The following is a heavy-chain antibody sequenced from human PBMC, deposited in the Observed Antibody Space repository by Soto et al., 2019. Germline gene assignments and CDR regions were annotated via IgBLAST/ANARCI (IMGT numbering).Heavy chain of an antibody. D-gene: IGHD1-26*01. J-gene: IGHJ6*02. CDR2: IIPILGIA. CDR3: ARGVTGDYYGMDV. CDR1: GGTFSSYT. V-gene: IGHV1-69*02. Sequence: QVQLVQSGAEVKKPGSSVKVSCKASGGTFSSYTISWVRQAPGQGLEWMGRIIPILGIANYAQKFQGRVMITADKSTSTAYMELSSLRSEDTAVYYCARGVTGDYYGMDVWGQGTTVTVSS.